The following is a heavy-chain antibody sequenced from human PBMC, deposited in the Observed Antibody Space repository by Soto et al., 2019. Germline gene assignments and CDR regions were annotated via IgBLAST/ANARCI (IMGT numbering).Heavy chain of an antibody. CDR3: ARERPDGSRLDP. CDR1: GGSISSSSHY. Sequence: PSETLSLTCTVSGGSISSSSHYWGWIRQPPGKGLESIANIYYDGSTYYNPSLKSRVTISVDTSKNQFSLKLSSVTAADTAVYCCARERPDGSRLDPWGQGTLVTVSS. D-gene: IGHD6-13*01. V-gene: IGHV4-39*07. J-gene: IGHJ5*02. CDR2: IYYDGST.